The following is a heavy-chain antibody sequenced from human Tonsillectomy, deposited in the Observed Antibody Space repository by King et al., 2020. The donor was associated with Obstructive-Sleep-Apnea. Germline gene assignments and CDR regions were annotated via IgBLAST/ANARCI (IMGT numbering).Heavy chain of an antibody. Sequence: VQLVESGAEVKTPGASVKVSCKASGYTFSNYYIHWVRQAPGQGLEWMGMINPSGGTTTFPQKFQGRVTMTRGTSTTTVYMELSSLTSDDTAVYYCARGRSSGYDREDYWGQGTLVTVSS. CDR3: ARGRSSGYDREDY. CDR1: GYTFSNYY. J-gene: IGHJ4*02. V-gene: IGHV1-46*01. CDR2: INPSGGTT. D-gene: IGHD5-12*01.